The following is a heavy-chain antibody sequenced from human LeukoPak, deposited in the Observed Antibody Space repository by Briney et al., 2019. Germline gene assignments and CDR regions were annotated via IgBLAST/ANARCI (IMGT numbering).Heavy chain of an antibody. CDR3: AKGYSTGWRNYFDY. J-gene: IGHJ4*02. CDR1: GFTFDDYG. V-gene: IGHV3-9*01. D-gene: IGHD6-19*01. CDR2: ISWNSGSI. Sequence: GGSLRLSCAASGFTFDDYGLHWVRQAPGKGLGWVSGISWNSGSIGYADSVKGRFTISRDNAKNSLYLHMNSLRAEDTALYYCAKGYSTGWRNYFDYWGQGTLVTVSS.